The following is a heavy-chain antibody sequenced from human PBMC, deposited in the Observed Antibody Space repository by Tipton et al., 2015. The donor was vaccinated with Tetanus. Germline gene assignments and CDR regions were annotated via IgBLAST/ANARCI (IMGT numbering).Heavy chain of an antibody. CDR1: GGSISSYY. V-gene: IGHV4-59*01. Sequence: TLSLTCSVSGGSISSYYWTWIRQPPGRGLEWIGFVHYSGRTNYSPSLRSRVSLSVDTSKNQFSLNLSSVTAAGTAVYYCARAYDFWSGYLDFWGQGTLVTVSS. CDR2: VHYSGRT. J-gene: IGHJ4*02. D-gene: IGHD3-3*01. CDR3: ARAYDFWSGYLDF.